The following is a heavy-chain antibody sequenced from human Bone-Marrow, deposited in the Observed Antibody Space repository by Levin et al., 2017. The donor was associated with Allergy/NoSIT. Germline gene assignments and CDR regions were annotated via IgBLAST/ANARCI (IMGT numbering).Heavy chain of an antibody. CDR3: ARDKSGTYFSFED. CDR2: TYYSGNT. CDR1: GASINSSY. V-gene: IGHV4-59*01. D-gene: IGHD1-26*01. J-gene: IGHJ4*02. Sequence: SQTLSLTCTVSGASINSSYWSWIRQPPGKGLEWIGYTYYSGNTNYNPSLKSRVTISVDTSKNQFSLKLNSVTAADTALYYCARDKSGTYFSFEDWGQGTLVTVSS.